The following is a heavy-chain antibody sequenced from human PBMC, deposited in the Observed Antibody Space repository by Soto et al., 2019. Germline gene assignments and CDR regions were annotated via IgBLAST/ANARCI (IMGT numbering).Heavy chain of an antibody. D-gene: IGHD1-1*01. Sequence: EVQLLESGGGLVQPGGSLRLSCAASGVTFSSFAMSWVRQAPGKGLEWVSTINKHDGSTYYADPMKDSLTISRDNSKNMLFRRINDLRAEDTEVYYCAKAPPTTGMAFESRGRGNLVTVSS. CDR1: GVTFSSFA. J-gene: IGHJ4*02. CDR2: INKHDGST. V-gene: IGHV3-23*01. CDR3: AKAPPTTGMAFES.